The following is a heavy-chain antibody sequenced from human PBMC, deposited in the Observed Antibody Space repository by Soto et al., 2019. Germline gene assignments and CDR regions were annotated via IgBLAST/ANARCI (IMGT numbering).Heavy chain of an antibody. CDR1: GASISSYY. CDR3: ARDEKQSDYFDY. CDR2: IHTSGGT. J-gene: IGHJ4*02. V-gene: IGHV4-4*07. Sequence: QVQLQESGPGLVKPSETLSLTCIVSGASISSYYWSWIRQPAGKGLEWIGRIHTSGGTTYNPSLGSRVTMFADTSKNQFSLRLSSVTAAHTAMYYCARDEKQSDYFDYWGQGNVVTVSS.